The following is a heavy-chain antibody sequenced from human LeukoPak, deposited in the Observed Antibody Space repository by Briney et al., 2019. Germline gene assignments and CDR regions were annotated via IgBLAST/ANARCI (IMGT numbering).Heavy chain of an antibody. CDR3: ATKSDTSGWYLGHFDY. CDR1: GFTFSSYA. D-gene: IGHD6-19*01. V-gene: IGHV3-23*01. CDR2: ISGSGSTT. Sequence: PGGSLRLSCAASGFTFSSYAMSWVRQAPGKGLEWVSAISGSGSTTYYADSVKGRFTISRDNPKNTLYLQMNSLRAEDTAVYYCATKSDTSGWYLGHFDYWGQGTLVTVSS. J-gene: IGHJ4*02.